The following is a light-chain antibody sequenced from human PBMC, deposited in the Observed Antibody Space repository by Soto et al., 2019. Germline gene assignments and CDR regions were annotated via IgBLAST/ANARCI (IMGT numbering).Light chain of an antibody. Sequence: QSVLTQPASVSGSPGQSITISCTGTSSEVVAYNYVSWYQQHPGKAPKLMICDVSDRPSGVSTRFSGSKSGNTASLTFSGLQAEDEADYYCSSYTSGSTPWVFGTGTKVTVL. V-gene: IGLV2-14*01. J-gene: IGLJ1*01. CDR1: SSEVVAYNY. CDR2: DVS. CDR3: SSYTSGSTPWV.